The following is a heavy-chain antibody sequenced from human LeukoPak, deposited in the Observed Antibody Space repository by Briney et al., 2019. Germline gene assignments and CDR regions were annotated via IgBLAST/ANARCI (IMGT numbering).Heavy chain of an antibody. Sequence: PGGSLRLSCAASRFTLSTYWMSWVRQAPGKGLEWVAHIKQDGSQEYYVDSVKGRFTISRDSAKNSLYLQMNSLRAEDTAVYYCARGVPYDSWSGPHYSDYXGXGTLVTVSS. V-gene: IGHV3-7*01. CDR2: IKQDGSQE. J-gene: IGHJ4*01. CDR1: RFTLSTYW. D-gene: IGHD3-3*01. CDR3: ARGVPYDSWSGPHYSDY.